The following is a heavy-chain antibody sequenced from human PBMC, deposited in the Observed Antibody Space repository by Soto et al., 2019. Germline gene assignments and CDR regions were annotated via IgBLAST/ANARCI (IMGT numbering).Heavy chain of an antibody. J-gene: IGHJ6*02. D-gene: IGHD3-3*01. V-gene: IGHV3-48*02. CDR1: GSDFSTHS. CDR3: ARLYYDYV. CDR2: VSLDSDSI. Sequence: GGSLRLSCRASGSDFSTHSMNWVRQAPGQGLEWIAYVSLDSDSIQYADSVKGRFTISRDDAENSLYLQMDSLRDEDTATYYCARLYYDYVWGQGTTVTVSS.